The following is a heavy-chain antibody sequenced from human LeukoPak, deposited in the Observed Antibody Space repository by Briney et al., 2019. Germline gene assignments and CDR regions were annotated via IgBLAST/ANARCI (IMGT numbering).Heavy chain of an antibody. CDR2: ISGYDDNT. V-gene: IGHV1-18*01. Sequence: ATLSLSCTVSGYTFASYGISWVRQAPGQGLEWMGWISGYDDNTRFTQSLQGRVIMTTDKSTSTAYMELTSLTSDDTAMYYCARDTALITTPGGPDFWGQGTLVTVSS. CDR3: ARDTALITTPGGPDF. CDR1: GYTFASYG. J-gene: IGHJ4*02. D-gene: IGHD6-13*01.